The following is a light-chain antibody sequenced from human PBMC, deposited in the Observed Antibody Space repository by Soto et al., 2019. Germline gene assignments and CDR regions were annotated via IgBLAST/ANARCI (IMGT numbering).Light chain of an antibody. CDR3: CSYAGSSAVV. CDR2: EAT. J-gene: IGLJ2*01. CDR1: SSDVGSYRF. V-gene: IGLV2-23*01. Sequence: QSVLTQPASVSGSPGQSITISCTGTSSDVGSYRFVSWYQQHPGKAPKVMIYEATKRPSGVSNRFSGSKSGNTASLTISGLHAEDEADYYCCSYAGSSAVVFGGGTELTVL.